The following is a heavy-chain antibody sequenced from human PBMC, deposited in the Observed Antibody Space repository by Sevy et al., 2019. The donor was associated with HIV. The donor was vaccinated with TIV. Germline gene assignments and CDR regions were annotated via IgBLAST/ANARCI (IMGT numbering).Heavy chain of an antibody. CDR1: GGSISSYY. Sequence: SETLSLTCTVSGGSISSYYWSWIRQPAGKGLEWIGRIYTSGSTNYNPSLKSRVTMSVDTSKNQFSLKLSSVTAADTAVYYCARDSYYDSSGYYAVQDAFDIWGQRTMVTVSS. V-gene: IGHV4-4*07. CDR3: ARDSYYDSSGYYAVQDAFDI. D-gene: IGHD3-22*01. CDR2: IYTSGST. J-gene: IGHJ3*02.